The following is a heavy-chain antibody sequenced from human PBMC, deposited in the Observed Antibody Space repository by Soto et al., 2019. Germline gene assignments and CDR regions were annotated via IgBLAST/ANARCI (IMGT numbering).Heavy chain of an antibody. CDR3: ALRSMAVVPEY. V-gene: IGHV4-59*01. CDR2: LYFGRSA. CDR1: GDSISSYY. Sequence: QVQLQESGPGLVKPSETLSLTCAVSGDSISSYYCMWIRQPPGKGLESIGYLYFGRSANYNPSLKSRVTLSVDTSTNHCCLTLSSMTAPDTAVYYCALRSMAVVPEYWGRGTLVTVSS. D-gene: IGHD3-22*01. J-gene: IGHJ4*02.